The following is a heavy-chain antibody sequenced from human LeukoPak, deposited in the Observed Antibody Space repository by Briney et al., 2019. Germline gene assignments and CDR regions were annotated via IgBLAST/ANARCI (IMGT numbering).Heavy chain of an antibody. CDR3: ARGSDYYGSGSYYPAEYFQH. CDR2: ISAYNGNT. Sequence: ASVKVSCKASGYTFTSYGISWVRQAPGQGLEWMGWISAYNGNTNYAQKLQGRVTMTTDTSTSTAYMELRSLRSDYTAVYYCARGSDYYGSGSYYPAEYFQHWGQGTLVTVSS. J-gene: IGHJ1*01. V-gene: IGHV1-18*01. CDR1: GYTFTSYG. D-gene: IGHD3-10*01.